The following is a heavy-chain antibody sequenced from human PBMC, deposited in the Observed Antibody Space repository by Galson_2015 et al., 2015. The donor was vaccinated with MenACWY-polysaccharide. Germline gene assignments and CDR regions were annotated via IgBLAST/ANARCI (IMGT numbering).Heavy chain of an antibody. Sequence: SGAEVKKPGESLKISCKGSGYSFTSYWIGWVRQMPGKGLEWMGIIYPGDSDTRYSPSFQGQVTISADKSISTAYLQWSSLKASDTAMYYCARRARPQYYYDSSGYYFVDWYFDLWGRGTLVTVSS. CDR1: GYSFTSYW. D-gene: IGHD3-22*01. CDR3: ARRARPQYYYDSSGYYFVDWYFDL. V-gene: IGHV5-51*01. CDR2: IYPGDSDT. J-gene: IGHJ2*01.